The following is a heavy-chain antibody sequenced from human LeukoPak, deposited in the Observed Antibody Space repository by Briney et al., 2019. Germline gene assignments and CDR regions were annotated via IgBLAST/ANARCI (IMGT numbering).Heavy chain of an antibody. V-gene: IGHV4-38-2*02. CDR1: GYSISSGYY. J-gene: IGHJ3*02. Sequence: NPSESLSLTCTVSGYSISSGYYWGWIRQPPGKGLEWIGNIYYSGSTYYNPSLTSRVTISVDTSKNQFSLKLSSVTAADTAVYYCARVSRSGSYFGAFEIWGQGTMVTVSS. CDR2: IYYSGST. CDR3: ARVSRSGSYFGAFEI. D-gene: IGHD1-26*01.